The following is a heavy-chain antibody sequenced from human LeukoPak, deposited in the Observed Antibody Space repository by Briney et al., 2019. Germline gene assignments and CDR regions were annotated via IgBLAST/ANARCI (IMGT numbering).Heavy chain of an antibody. CDR2: ISADKVNT. V-gene: IGHV1-18*01. J-gene: IGHJ2*01. Sequence: ASVKVSCKASGYTFTSYGFSWVRQAPGQGLEWMAWISADKVNTNYAQKLQGRVTMSADTSTSTAYMELRSLTSDDTAVYYCARGARGRGDWYFDLWGRGTLVTVSS. CDR1: GYTFTSYG. D-gene: IGHD1-26*01. CDR3: ARGARGRGDWYFDL.